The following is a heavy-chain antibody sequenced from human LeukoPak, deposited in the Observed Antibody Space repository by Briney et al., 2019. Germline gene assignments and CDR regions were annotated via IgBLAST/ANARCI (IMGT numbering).Heavy chain of an antibody. CDR3: ARDRSTVDYYGLDV. V-gene: IGHV4-30-4*01. D-gene: IGHD4-11*01. CDR1: GGSISSGDFY. J-gene: IGHJ6*02. CDR2: IYHSGIT. Sequence: SETLSLTCTVSGGSISSGDFYWSWIRQPPEKGLEYIGYIYHSGITLYNPSLRSRVTVSIDTSKNQFSLKLSSVTAADTAVYYCARDRSTVDYYGLDVWGQGTTVIVSS.